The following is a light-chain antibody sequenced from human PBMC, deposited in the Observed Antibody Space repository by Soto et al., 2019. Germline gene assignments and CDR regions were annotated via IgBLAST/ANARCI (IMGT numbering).Light chain of an antibody. J-gene: IGKJ5*01. V-gene: IGKV3-20*01. CDR1: QSISSSF. CDR2: GAS. CDR3: XXXDXXXXX. Sequence: EMVLTQSPGILSLSPGERASLSFGSSQSISSSFLAWYQQKPGQAPRLLIYGASSSATGIPERLSGTGYETDLTITISRMEHEDFEVXXXXXXDXXXXXXGQGTXLEI.